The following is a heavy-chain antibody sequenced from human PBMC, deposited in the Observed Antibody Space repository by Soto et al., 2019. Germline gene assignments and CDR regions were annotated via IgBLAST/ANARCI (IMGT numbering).Heavy chain of an antibody. CDR2: IYYSGST. V-gene: IGHV4-59*08. Sequence: QVQLQESGPGLVKPSETLSLTCTVSGGSIGSYYWSWIRQPPGKGLEWIGYIYYSGSTNYNPSLKSRVTISVDTSKNQFSLKLSSVTAADTAVYYCARRWGLTFDYWGQGTLVTVSS. CDR3: ARRWGLTFDY. D-gene: IGHD3-9*01. J-gene: IGHJ4*02. CDR1: GGSIGSYY.